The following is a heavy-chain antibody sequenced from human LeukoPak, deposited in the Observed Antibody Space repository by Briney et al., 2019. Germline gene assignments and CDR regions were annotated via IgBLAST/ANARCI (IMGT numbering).Heavy chain of an antibody. CDR2: VYHSGST. CDR1: GGSISSYY. Sequence: SETLSLTCTVSGGSISSYYWSWIRQPPGKGLEWIGYVYHSGSTNYNPSLKSRITISADTSKNQFSLKLNSVTAADTAIYYCARTFSSSWTPYYFDYWGQGILVTVSS. V-gene: IGHV4-59*01. CDR3: ARTFSSSWTPYYFDY. D-gene: IGHD6-6*01. J-gene: IGHJ4*02.